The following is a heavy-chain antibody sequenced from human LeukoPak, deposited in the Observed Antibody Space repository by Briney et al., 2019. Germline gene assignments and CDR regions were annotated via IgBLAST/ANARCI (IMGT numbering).Heavy chain of an antibody. D-gene: IGHD1-26*01. J-gene: IGHJ4*02. CDR2: ISSSGSTI. CDR3: ARDGGIVGATEI. Sequence: GGSLRLSCAASGFTFSSYEMNWVRQAPGKGLEWVSYISSSGSTIYYADSVKGRFTISRDNAKNSLYLQMNSLRAEDTAVYYCARDGGIVGATEIWGQGTLVTVSS. V-gene: IGHV3-48*03. CDR1: GFTFSSYE.